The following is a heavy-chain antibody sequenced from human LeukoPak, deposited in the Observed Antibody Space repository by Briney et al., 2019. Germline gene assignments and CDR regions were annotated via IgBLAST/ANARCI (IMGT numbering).Heavy chain of an antibody. D-gene: IGHD1-26*01. V-gene: IGHV1-2*02. CDR3: ARAHNGSYLGIDY. J-gene: IGHJ4*02. CDR1: GYTFTGYY. CDR2: INPNSGGT. Sequence: VASVKVSCKASGYTFTGYYMHWVRQAPGQGLEWMGWINPNSGGTNYAQKFQGRVTMTRDTSISTAYMELSRLRSDDTAVYYCARAHNGSYLGIDYWGQGTLVTVSS.